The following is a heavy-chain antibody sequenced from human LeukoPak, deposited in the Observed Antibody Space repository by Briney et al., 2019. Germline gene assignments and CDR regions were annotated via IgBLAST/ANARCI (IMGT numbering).Heavy chain of an antibody. J-gene: IGHJ3*02. V-gene: IGHV3-53*01. CDR3: ARAPETPLRGLDAFDI. D-gene: IGHD4-17*01. Sequence: EGSLRLSCAASGLTASSNYMSWFRQTPGKGLEWVSIIYSYGSAFYADSVKGRFTISRDDSKNTLYLQMNSLRAEDTVVYYCARAPETPLRGLDAFDIWGQGTMVTVSS. CDR1: GLTASSNY. CDR2: IYSYGSA.